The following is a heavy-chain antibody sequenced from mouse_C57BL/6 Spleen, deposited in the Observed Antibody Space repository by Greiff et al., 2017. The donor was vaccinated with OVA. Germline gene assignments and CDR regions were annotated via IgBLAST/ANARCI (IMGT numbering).Heavy chain of an antibody. Sequence: VQLQQPGAELVRPGSSVKLSCKASGYTFTSYWMDWVKQRPGQGLEWIGNIYPSDSETHYNQKFKDKATLTVDKSSSTAYMQLSSLTSEDSAVYYCARDGSSPYAMDYWGQGTSVTVSS. CDR2: IYPSDSET. CDR1: GYTFTSYW. J-gene: IGHJ4*01. D-gene: IGHD1-1*01. V-gene: IGHV1-61*01. CDR3: ARDGSSPYAMDY.